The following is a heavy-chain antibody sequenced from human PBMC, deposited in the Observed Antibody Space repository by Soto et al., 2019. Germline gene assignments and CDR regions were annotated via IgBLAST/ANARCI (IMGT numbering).Heavy chain of an antibody. D-gene: IGHD3-3*01. CDR1: GGTFSSYA. Sequence: QVQLVQSGAEVQKPGSSVKVSCKASGGTFSSYAISWVRQAPGQGLEWMGGIIPIFGTANYAQKFQGRVTITADESTSTAYMELSSLRSEDTAVYYCARRGIFGVVTTTPYYYYGMDVWGQGTTVTVSS. V-gene: IGHV1-69*01. CDR2: IIPIFGTA. CDR3: ARRGIFGVVTTTPYYYYGMDV. J-gene: IGHJ6*02.